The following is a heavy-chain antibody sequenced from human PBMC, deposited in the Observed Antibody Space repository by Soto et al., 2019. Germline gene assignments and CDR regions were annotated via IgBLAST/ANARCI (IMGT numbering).Heavy chain of an antibody. J-gene: IGHJ1*01. V-gene: IGHV1-3*01. CDR1: GYTFTSYA. Sequence: QVQLVQSGAEVKKPGASVKVSCKASGYTFTSYAMHWVRQAPGQRLEWMGWINAGNGNTKYSQKFQGRVTITRDTSASTAYKELSSLRSEDTAVYYCARVQNVEWELQWEYFQHWGQGTLVTVSS. CDR2: INAGNGNT. CDR3: ARVQNVEWELQWEYFQH. D-gene: IGHD1-26*01.